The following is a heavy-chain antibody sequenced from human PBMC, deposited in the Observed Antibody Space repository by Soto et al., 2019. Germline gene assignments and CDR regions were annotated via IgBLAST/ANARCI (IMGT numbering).Heavy chain of an antibody. V-gene: IGHV3-7*03. J-gene: IGHJ4*02. CDR1: GFTFSTYW. CDR2: INPDGSVG. CDR3: AGWGGHDYNY. D-gene: IGHD3-16*01. Sequence: EVQLLGSGGGLVQPGGSLRLSCVASGFTFSTYWMNWVRQAPGMGLEWVANINPDGSVGTYVDSVKGRFTTSRDKAKNSLYLQMNRLRADDTAVYFCAGWGGHDYNYWGQGILVTVSS.